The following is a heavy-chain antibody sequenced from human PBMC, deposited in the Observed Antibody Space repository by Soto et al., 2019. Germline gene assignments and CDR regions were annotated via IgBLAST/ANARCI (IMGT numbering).Heavy chain of an antibody. D-gene: IGHD6-19*01. V-gene: IGHV3-30*18. CDR3: AKGSEWLETWDFDY. CDR2: ISYDETET. Sequence: QVQLVESGGGVVQPGTSLRLSCAASGFTFSGYGVHWVRQAPGKGLEWVATISYDETETYYSDSVKGRFTISRDNSKNTLFLQMNSLRAEDTAMYYCAKGSEWLETWDFDYWGQGTLVTVSS. J-gene: IGHJ4*02. CDR1: GFTFSGYG.